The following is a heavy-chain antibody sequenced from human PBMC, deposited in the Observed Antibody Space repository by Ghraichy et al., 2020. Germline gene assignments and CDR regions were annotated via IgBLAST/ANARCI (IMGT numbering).Heavy chain of an antibody. V-gene: IGHV3-30*02. Sequence: GGSLRLSCAASGFTFSDYGMHWVRQAPGKGLEWVAFVWNDGNKKYHADSVKGRFTISRDNSKNTLYLQMNSLRVEDTAVYYCAKDPGFIQYGYYMDVWGKGTTVTVSS. D-gene: IGHD3-10*01. J-gene: IGHJ6*03. CDR2: VWNDGNKK. CDR3: AKDPGFIQYGYYMDV. CDR1: GFTFSDYG.